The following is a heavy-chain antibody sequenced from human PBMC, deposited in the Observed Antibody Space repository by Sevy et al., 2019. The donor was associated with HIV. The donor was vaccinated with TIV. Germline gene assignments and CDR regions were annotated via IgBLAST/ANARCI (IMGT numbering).Heavy chain of an antibody. CDR2: IHYSGST. J-gene: IGHJ4*02. CDR3: ARESIAAIGDFDY. CDR1: GGSINNYF. V-gene: IGHV4-59*01. D-gene: IGHD6-13*01. Sequence: SETLSLTCTVSGGSINNYFWSWIRQPPGKRLEGIGYIHYSGSTNYNPSLKSRVTISVDTSKTQFSLKLTSVTAADTAVYYCARESIAAIGDFDYWGQGTLVTVSS.